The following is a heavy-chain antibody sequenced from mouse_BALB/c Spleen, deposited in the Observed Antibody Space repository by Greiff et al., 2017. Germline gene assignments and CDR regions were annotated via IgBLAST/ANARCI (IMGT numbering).Heavy chain of an antibody. CDR2: ISYDGSN. V-gene: IGHV3-6*02. CDR1: GYSITSGYY. CDR3: ASIYYGNYDAY. J-gene: IGHJ3*01. D-gene: IGHD2-1*01. Sequence: ESGPGLVKPSQSLSLTCSVTGYSITSGYYWNWIRQFPGNKLEWMGYISYDGSNNYNPSLKNRISITRDTSKNQFFLKLNSVATEDTATYYCASIYYGNYDAYWGHGTLVTVSA.